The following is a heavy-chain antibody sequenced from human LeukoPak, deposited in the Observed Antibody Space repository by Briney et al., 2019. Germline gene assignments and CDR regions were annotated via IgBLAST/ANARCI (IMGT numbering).Heavy chain of an antibody. J-gene: IGHJ6*03. CDR2: INPSGGST. D-gene: IGHD2-2*01. CDR1: GYTFTSYY. V-gene: IGHV1-46*01. CDR3: ARDGDIVVVPAYMDV. Sequence: ASVKVSCKASGYTFTSYYMHWVRQAPGQGLEWMGIINPSGGSTSYAQKSQGRVTMTRDMSTSTVYMELSSLRSEDTAVYYCARDGDIVVVPAYMDVWGKGTTVTVSS.